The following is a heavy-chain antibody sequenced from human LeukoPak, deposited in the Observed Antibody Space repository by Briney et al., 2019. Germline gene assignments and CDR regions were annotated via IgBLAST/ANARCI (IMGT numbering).Heavy chain of an antibody. V-gene: IGHV3-23*01. CDR2: VSGSGGST. CDR1: GFTFSSYT. D-gene: IGHD2-2*01. CDR3: AASLPNIVVVPATKGPFGY. Sequence: GGSLRLSCAASGFTFSSYTMSWVRQAPGKGLEWVSGVSGSGGSTHYADSVKGRFTISRDNSKNTLYLQMNSLRAEDTAVYYCAASLPNIVVVPATKGPFGYWGQGTLVTVSS. J-gene: IGHJ4*02.